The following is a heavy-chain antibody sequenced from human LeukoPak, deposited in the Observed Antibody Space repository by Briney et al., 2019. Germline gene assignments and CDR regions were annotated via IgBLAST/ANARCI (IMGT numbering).Heavy chain of an antibody. D-gene: IGHD3-10*01. CDR1: GGSISSGRYY. V-gene: IGHV4-61*02. CDR3: ATDGMVRGPDAWFDS. J-gene: IGHJ5*01. CDR2: IYTRGST. Sequence: SQTLSLTCTVSGGSISSGRYYWSWIRQPAGKGLEWIGRIYTRGSTNYNPSLKSRFTMSVDTSKNQFSLKLSSVTAADTAVYYCATDGMVRGPDAWFDSWGQGTLVTVSS.